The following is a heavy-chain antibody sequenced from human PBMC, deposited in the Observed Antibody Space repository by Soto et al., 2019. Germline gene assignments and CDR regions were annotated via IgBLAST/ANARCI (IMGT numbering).Heavy chain of an antibody. CDR1: GGSISSGNYY. V-gene: IGHV4-61*01. Sequence: SETLSLTCTVSGGSISSGNYYWSWIRQPPGKGLEWIGYISNSGSTHYIPSLESRVTISVDSSKNLFSLRLSSVTAADTAVYYCARHIPRAGTVFDYWGQGTLVTVSS. J-gene: IGHJ4*02. CDR3: ARHIPRAGTVFDY. CDR2: ISNSGST. D-gene: IGHD6-19*01.